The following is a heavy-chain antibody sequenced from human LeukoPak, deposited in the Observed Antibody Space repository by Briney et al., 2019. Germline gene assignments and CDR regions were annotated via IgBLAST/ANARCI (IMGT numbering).Heavy chain of an antibody. D-gene: IGHD3-10*01. V-gene: IGHV1-2*02. CDR1: VHTFTGYY. J-gene: IGHJ4*02. CDR3: AREPSGSGSYDY. Sequence: ASVKVACKASVHTFTGYYMHWVRQAPGQGLEWMGWIYPNSGGTNYAQKFQGRVTMTRDTSISTAYMELSRLRSDDTAVYYCAREPSGSGSYDYWGQGTLVTVSS. CDR2: IYPNSGGT.